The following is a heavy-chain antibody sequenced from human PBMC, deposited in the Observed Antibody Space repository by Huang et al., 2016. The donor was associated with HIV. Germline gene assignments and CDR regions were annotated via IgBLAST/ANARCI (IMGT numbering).Heavy chain of an antibody. V-gene: IGHV1-69*01. CDR1: GGSFSDQI. D-gene: IGHD3-16*01. CDR3: AMSLRYQYDSCSYWGRYFDY. Sequence: VKVSCQASGGSFSDQIISWVRQAPGQRFEWMGGIIPLFRAPAYAQEFKGRVTMTADESTATIYMELNSLTSEDTAVYYCAMSLRYQYDSCSYWGRYFDYWGQGTLVTVSS. CDR2: IIPLFRAP. J-gene: IGHJ4*02.